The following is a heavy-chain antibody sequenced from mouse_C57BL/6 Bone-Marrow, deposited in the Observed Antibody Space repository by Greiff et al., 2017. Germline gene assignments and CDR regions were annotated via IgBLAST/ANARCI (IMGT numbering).Heavy chain of an antibody. CDR2: IRNKANNHAT. J-gene: IGHJ2*01. Sequence: EVKLMESGGGLVQPGGSMQLSCAASGFTFSDAWMDWVRQSPEKGLEWVAEIRNKANNHATYYAESVKGRFTISRDDSKSSVYLQMNSLRAEDTGIYYCTRGYYAPPYLNYYFDYWGQGTTLTVSS. D-gene: IGHD1-1*01. CDR1: GFTFSDAW. CDR3: TRGYYAPPYLNYYFDY. V-gene: IGHV6-6*01.